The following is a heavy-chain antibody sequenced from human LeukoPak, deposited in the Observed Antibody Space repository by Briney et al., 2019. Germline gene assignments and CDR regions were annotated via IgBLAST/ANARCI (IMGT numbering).Heavy chain of an antibody. V-gene: IGHV1-69*05. J-gene: IGHJ6*03. CDR3: ASRSDYYILDYYYYMDV. Sequence: GASVKVSCKASGGTFSSYAISWVRQAPGQGLEWMGGIIPIFGTANYAQKFQGRVTITTDESTSTAYMELSSLRSEDTAVYYCASRSDYYILDYYYYMDVWGKGTTVTVSS. D-gene: IGHD3-3*01. CDR2: IIPIFGTA. CDR1: GGTFSSYA.